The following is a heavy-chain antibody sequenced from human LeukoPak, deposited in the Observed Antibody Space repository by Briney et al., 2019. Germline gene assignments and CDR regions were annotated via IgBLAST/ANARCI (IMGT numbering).Heavy chain of an antibody. J-gene: IGHJ6*03. CDR1: GFTFSSYW. V-gene: IGHV3-7*01. CDR3: ARATGSSSWYNTYYYYYYYMDV. Sequence: GGSLRLSCAASGFTFSSYWMSWVRQAPGKGLEWVANIKQDGSEKYYVDSVKGRFTISRDNAKNSLYLQMNSLRAEDTAVYYCARATGSSSWYNTYYYYYYYMDVWGKGTTVTISS. D-gene: IGHD6-13*01. CDR2: IKQDGSEK.